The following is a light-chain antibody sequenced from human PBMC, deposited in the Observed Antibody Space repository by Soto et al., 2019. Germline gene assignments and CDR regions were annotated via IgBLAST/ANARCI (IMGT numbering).Light chain of an antibody. CDR1: QGISTY. J-gene: IGKJ5*01. CDR3: QQYNNWPIT. CDR2: AAS. Sequence: DIQMTQSPSSVSASIGDRVSITCRASQGISTYLGWYQQKPGKAPKLLIYAASSLQTGVPSRFSGSGSGTDFTLTISSLQPEDFAVYYCQQYNNWPITFGQGTRLEIK. V-gene: IGKV1-12*01.